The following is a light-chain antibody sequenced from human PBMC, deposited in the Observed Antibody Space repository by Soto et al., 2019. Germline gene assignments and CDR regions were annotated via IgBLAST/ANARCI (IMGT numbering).Light chain of an antibody. CDR3: QQVSRYPYT. CDR1: QGVGSY. V-gene: IGKV1-9*01. CDR2: VAS. J-gene: IGKJ2*01. Sequence: IQWTHSPSFLSASVLYRVSITCLASQGVGSYLVWYQQKPGKAPNLLIYVASTLQSGVPSRFSGSGFGTEFTLTVSSLQPEDFATYYCQQVSRYPYTFGQGTKVDIK.